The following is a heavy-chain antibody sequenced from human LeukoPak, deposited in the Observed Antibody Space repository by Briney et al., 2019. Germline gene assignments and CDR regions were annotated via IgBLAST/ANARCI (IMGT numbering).Heavy chain of an antibody. CDR2: IKEDGREK. CDR1: GFTFSSYW. V-gene: IGHV3-7*01. CDR3: ARHLSSSWYAYYYYYGMDV. D-gene: IGHD6-13*01. Sequence: GGSLRLSCAASGFTFSSYWMSWVRQAPGKGLEWVANIKEDGREKYYVDSVKGRFTISRDNAKNSLYLQMNSLRAEDTAVYYCARHLSSSWYAYYYYYGMDVWGQGTTVTVSS. J-gene: IGHJ6*02.